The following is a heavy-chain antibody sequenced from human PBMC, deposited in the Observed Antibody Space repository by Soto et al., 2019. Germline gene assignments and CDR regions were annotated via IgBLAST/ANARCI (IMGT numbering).Heavy chain of an antibody. CDR3: ATIFRVAGRFDP. CDR2: INPSGGST. V-gene: IGHV1-46*01. D-gene: IGHD3-3*01. CDR1: GYTFTSYY. J-gene: IGHJ5*02. Sequence: QVQLVQSGAEVKKPGASVKVSCKASGYTFTSYYMHWVRQAPGQGLEWMGIINPSGGSTSYAQKFQGRVTMTRDTSTSTVYMELSSLRSEDTAVYYCATIFRVAGRFDPWGQGTLVTVSS.